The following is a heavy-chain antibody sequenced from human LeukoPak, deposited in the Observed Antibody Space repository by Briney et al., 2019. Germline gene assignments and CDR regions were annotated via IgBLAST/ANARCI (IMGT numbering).Heavy chain of an antibody. Sequence: GGSLRLSCAASGFTFSSYAMTWVRQGPGKGLEWVSAIGTNGGSTYCADSVKGRFTISRDNSKNTLHLQMNSLRAEDTAVYYCARGWYGLDYWGQGTLVTVSS. D-gene: IGHD6-13*01. CDR2: IGTNGGST. CDR1: GFTFSSYA. J-gene: IGHJ4*02. V-gene: IGHV3-23*01. CDR3: ARGWYGLDY.